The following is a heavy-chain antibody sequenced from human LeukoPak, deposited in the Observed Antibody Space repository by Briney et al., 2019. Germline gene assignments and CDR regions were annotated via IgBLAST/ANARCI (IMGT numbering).Heavy chain of an antibody. V-gene: IGHV1-69*02. Sequence: SVKVSCKASVCTFSIYTISWVRQAPGQGLEWMGRIIPIHGIANYAHKFHGRVSITAYTCTSTAYMERSSLRSEETAVYYCARAGLDGYNFDYGGEGTLLTVSS. CDR2: IIPIHGIA. CDR3: ARAGLDGYNFDY. D-gene: IGHD5-24*01. CDR1: VCTFSIYT. J-gene: IGHJ4*02.